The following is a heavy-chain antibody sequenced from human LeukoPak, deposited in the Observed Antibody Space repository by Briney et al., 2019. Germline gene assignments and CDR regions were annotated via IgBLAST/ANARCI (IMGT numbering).Heavy chain of an antibody. Sequence: SETLSLTCTVSGDSISSNYWSWIRQSAGKGLEWIGRIYTSENTIYNPSLKSRVTMSVDTSKNQFSLKVNSVTAADTAVYYCARETPEVRFLEWLFPNWFDPWGQGTLVTVSS. CDR3: ARETPEVRFLEWLFPNWFDP. CDR2: IYTSENT. CDR1: GDSISSNY. V-gene: IGHV4-4*07. J-gene: IGHJ5*02. D-gene: IGHD3-3*01.